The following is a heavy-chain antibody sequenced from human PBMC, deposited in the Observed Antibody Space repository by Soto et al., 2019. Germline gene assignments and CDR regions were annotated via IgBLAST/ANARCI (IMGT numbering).Heavy chain of an antibody. CDR2: MVVGSGNP. J-gene: IGHJ6*02. CDR1: GFTFTSSA. D-gene: IGHD5-12*01. Sequence: QMQLVQSGPEVKKPGTSVKVSCKASGFTFTSSAMQWVRQARGQRLEWIGWMVVGSGNPNYAQKFQERVTITRDMSTSTAYMELSSLNSEDPAVNYCAAALEMATASYYCCGMDVWGQGTTVTVSS. CDR3: AAALEMATASYYCCGMDV. V-gene: IGHV1-58*02.